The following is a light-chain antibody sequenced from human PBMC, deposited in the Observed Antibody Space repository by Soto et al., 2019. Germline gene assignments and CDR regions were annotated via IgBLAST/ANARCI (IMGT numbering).Light chain of an antibody. J-gene: IGLJ2*01. Sequence: QSALPQPASVSGSPGQSITLSCTGTSSDVGSYPYVSWYQQHPGKAPKLMIYDVNSRPSGVSNRFSGSKSGNTASLTISGLQAEDEAHYDCSSYTTGSTVVFGGGTKLTVL. CDR3: SSYTTGSTVV. V-gene: IGLV2-14*03. CDR1: SSDVGSYPY. CDR2: DVN.